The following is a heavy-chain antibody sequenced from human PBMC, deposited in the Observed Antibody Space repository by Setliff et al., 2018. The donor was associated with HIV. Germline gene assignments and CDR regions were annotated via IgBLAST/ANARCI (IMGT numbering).Heavy chain of an antibody. V-gene: IGHV3-30*03. CDR3: AGSMGYFVKAD. CDR2: ISYGGNNE. CDR1: GFTFRTYG. Sequence: QPGGSLRLSCAASGFTFRTYGMHWVRQAPGKGLEWVAFISYGGNNEYYADSVKGRFTISRDNSKNTLYLQMDSLRPEDTAVYYCAGSMGYFVKADWGQGILVTVSS. D-gene: IGHD6-13*01. J-gene: IGHJ4*02.